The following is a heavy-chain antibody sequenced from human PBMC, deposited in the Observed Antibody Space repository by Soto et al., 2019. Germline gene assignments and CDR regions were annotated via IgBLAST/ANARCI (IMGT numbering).Heavy chain of an antibody. CDR2: IYYSGST. Sequence: SETLSLTCTVSAYPVNSGYNWGWIRQPPGKGLEWIASIYYSGSTYYNPSLKSRVTISVDTSKNQFSLRLTSVTAADTAMYFCARGRFAGSSGDWFDPWGQGTLVTVS. CDR1: AYPVNSGYN. D-gene: IGHD3-10*01. V-gene: IGHV4-38-2*02. CDR3: ARGRFAGSSGDWFDP. J-gene: IGHJ5*02.